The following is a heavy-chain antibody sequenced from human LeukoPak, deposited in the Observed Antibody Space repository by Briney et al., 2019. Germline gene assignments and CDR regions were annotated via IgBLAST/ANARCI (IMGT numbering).Heavy chain of an antibody. D-gene: IGHD6-19*01. J-gene: IGHJ4*02. CDR3: ARHPSVAGTKGGFDH. V-gene: IGHV4-59*08. CDR1: GGSISSYY. Sequence: SETLSPTCTVSGGSISSYYWSWIRQSPGKGLEWIGYIFYIGSTNYNPSLKSRVTISVDTSKNQFSLKLSSVTAADTAVYYCARHPSVAGTKGGFDHWGQGTLVTVSS. CDR2: IFYIGST.